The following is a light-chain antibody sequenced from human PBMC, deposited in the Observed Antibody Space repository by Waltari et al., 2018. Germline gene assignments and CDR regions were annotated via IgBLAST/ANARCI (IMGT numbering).Light chain of an antibody. CDR1: SSDVGGYNY. CDR2: EVS. J-gene: IGLJ1*01. V-gene: IGLV2-14*01. Sequence: QSALTQPASVSGSPGQSITISCTGTSSDVGGYNYVSWYQQHPGKVPKFMIYEVSNRPSGFSNRCPGAKSGNPASLTISGLQAEDEADYYCTSYTTSDTIVFGTGTRVTVL. CDR3: TSYTTSDTIV.